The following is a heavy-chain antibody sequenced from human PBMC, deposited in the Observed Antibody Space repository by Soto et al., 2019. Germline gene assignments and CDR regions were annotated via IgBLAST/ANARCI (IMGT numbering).Heavy chain of an antibody. CDR1: GFTFDDYG. V-gene: IGHV3-20*04. J-gene: IGHJ5*02. CDR2: ITWNGDRT. CDR3: ARIPFSQTYNWFDP. Sequence: GSLRLSCAASGFTFDDYGMTWVRQGPGKGLEWVSGITWNGDRTHYGDSVMGRFIISRDNRKNALYLEMNSLRAEDTALYYCARIPFSQTYNWFDPWGQGTLVTVSS.